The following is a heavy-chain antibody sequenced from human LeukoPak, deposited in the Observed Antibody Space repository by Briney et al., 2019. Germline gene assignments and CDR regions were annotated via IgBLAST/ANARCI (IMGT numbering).Heavy chain of an antibody. Sequence: PSETLSLTCAVYGGSFSGYYWSWIRQPPGKGLEWIGEINHSGSTNYNPSLKSRVTISVGTSKNQFSLKLSSVTAADTAVYYCARVVGATTIWYYFDYWGQGTLVTVSS. J-gene: IGHJ4*02. CDR2: INHSGST. CDR3: ARVVGATTIWYYFDY. V-gene: IGHV4-34*01. CDR1: GGSFSGYY. D-gene: IGHD1-26*01.